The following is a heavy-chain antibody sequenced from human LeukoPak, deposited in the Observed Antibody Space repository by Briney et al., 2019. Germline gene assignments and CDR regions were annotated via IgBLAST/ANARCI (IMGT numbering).Heavy chain of an antibody. D-gene: IGHD4-23*01. V-gene: IGHV3-30*02. CDR2: IRFDGSTK. CDR3: AKARLPGYGGAVDY. Sequence: PGGSLRLSCATSGFTFSNYGMHWVRQAPGKGLEWVAFIRFDGSTKYYADSVKGRFTISRDNSKKSLYLQMNSLRTEDTAFYYCAKARLPGYGGAVDYWGQGTLVTVSS. J-gene: IGHJ4*02. CDR1: GFTFSNYG.